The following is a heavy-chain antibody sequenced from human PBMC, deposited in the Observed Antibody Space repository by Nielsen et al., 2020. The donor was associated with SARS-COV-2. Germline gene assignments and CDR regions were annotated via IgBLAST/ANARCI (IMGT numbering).Heavy chain of an antibody. CDR3: ARDWARPPRDYYYGMDV. CDR1: GYTFTSYD. CDR2: ISAYNGNT. Sequence: ASVKVSCKASGYTFTSYDISWVRQAPGQGLEWMGWISAYNGNTNYAQKLQGRVTMTTDTSTSTAYMELRSLRSDDTAVYYCARDWARPPRDYYYGMDVWGQGTTVTVSS. V-gene: IGHV1-18*01. J-gene: IGHJ6*02. D-gene: IGHD3-16*01.